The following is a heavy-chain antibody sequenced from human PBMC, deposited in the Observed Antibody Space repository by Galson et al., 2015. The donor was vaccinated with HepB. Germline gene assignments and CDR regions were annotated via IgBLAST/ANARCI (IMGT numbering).Heavy chain of an antibody. Sequence: SLRLSCAASGFTFSSYGMHWVRQAPGKGLEWVAFIRYDGSNKYYADSVKGRFTISRDNSKNTLYLQMNSLRAEDTAVYYCAKDRGSSWNTHFDYWGQGTLVTVSS. CDR3: AKDRGSSWNTHFDY. CDR1: GFTFSSYG. D-gene: IGHD6-13*01. CDR2: IRYDGSNK. J-gene: IGHJ4*02. V-gene: IGHV3-30*02.